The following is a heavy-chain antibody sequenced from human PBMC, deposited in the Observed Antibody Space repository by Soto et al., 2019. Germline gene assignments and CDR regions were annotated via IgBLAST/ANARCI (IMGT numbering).Heavy chain of an antibody. V-gene: IGHV3-21*01. Sequence: GGSLRLSCAASGFTFSSYSMNWVRQAPGKGLEWVSSISSSSSYIYYADSVKGRFTISRDNAKNSLYLQMNSLRAEDTAVYYCARSSYGDYWDFDYWGQGTRVTVAS. CDR3: ARSSYGDYWDFDY. D-gene: IGHD4-17*01. CDR1: GFTFSSYS. J-gene: IGHJ4*02. CDR2: ISSSSSYI.